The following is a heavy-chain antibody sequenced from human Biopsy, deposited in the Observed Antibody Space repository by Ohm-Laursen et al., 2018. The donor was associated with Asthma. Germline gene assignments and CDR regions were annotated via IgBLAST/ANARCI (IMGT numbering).Heavy chain of an antibody. CDR2: IYSGGTS. D-gene: IGHD6-19*01. V-gene: IGHV3-53*01. CDR3: ARGDSSGWSHYYFDY. J-gene: IGHJ4*02. Sequence: SLRLSYAASGFAVSRDYMFWVRQAPGKGLEWVSVIYSGGTSHTADSVRGRFTISRDFSKNTLRLQMHSLRVEDTAVYYCARGDSSGWSHYYFDYWGQGTLVTVSS. CDR1: GFAVSRDY.